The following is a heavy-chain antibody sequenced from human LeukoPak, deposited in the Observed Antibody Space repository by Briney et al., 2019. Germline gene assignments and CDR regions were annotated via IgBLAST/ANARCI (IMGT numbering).Heavy chain of an antibody. CDR2: IRSKAYGGTT. CDR3: IGFAFYGMDV. CDR1: GFTFGDYA. J-gene: IGHJ6*02. V-gene: IGHV3-49*04. Sequence: PGGSLRLSCTASGFTFGDYAMSWVRQAPGQGLEWVGFIRSKAYGGTTEYAASVKGRFTISRDDSKSIAYLQMNSLKTEDTAVYYCIGFAFYGMDVWGQGTTVTVSS.